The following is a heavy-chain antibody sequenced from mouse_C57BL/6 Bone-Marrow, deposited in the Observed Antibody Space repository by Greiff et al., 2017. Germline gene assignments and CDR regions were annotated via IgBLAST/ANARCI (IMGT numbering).Heavy chain of an antibody. CDR3: ARSGTYYSKEAWFAY. D-gene: IGHD2-5*01. CDR1: GYAFSSYW. J-gene: IGHJ3*01. CDR2: IYPGDGDT. V-gene: IGHV1-80*01. Sequence: VQLQQSGAELVKPGASVKISCKASGYAFSSYWMNWVKQRPGEGLEWIGQIYPGDGDTNYNGKFKGKATLTADKSSSTAYMQLSSLTSEDSAVYCGARSGTYYSKEAWFAYWGQGTLVTVSA.